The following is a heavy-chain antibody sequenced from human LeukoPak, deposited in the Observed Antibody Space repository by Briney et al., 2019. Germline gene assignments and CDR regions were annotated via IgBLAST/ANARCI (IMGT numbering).Heavy chain of an antibody. J-gene: IGHJ4*02. V-gene: IGHV1-69*05. CDR3: ARGSILYNNGDY. D-gene: IGHD2-15*01. CDR2: IIPIFGTA. Sequence: SVKVSCKASGGTFGSYAISWVRQAPGQGLEWMGRIIPIFGTANYAQKFQGRVTITTDESTSTAYMELSSLRSEDTAVYYCARGSILYNNGDYWGQGTLVTVSS. CDR1: GGTFGSYA.